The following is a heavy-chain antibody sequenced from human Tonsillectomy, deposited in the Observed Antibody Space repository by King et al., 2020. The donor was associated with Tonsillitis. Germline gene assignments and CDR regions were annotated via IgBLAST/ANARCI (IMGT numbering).Heavy chain of an antibody. Sequence: VQLVESGGGVVQPGRSLRLSCAASGFTFSSYGIHWVRQAPGKGLEWVAVISSYGSKKYYADSVRGRFTISRDNSKNTLYLQMNSLRADDTAVYYCAKARQWLVHFDYWGQGPLVTVSS. D-gene: IGHD6-19*01. CDR3: AKARQWLVHFDY. CDR2: ISSYGSKK. CDR1: GFTFSSYG. V-gene: IGHV3-30*18. J-gene: IGHJ4*02.